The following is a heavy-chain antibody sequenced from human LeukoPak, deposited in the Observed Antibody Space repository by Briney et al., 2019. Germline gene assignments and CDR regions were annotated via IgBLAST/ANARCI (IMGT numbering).Heavy chain of an antibody. Sequence: TSVTLCLKASGYTFTSYYMHRVRQAPGQGLEWMGIIYPSGGSTSYAQKFQGRVTLTIDTSNTTVYMELSSLRAEDTAVYYCARVVGYYDSSGLYYFDYWGQGTLVTVSS. CDR1: GYTFTSYY. CDR2: IYPSGGST. V-gene: IGHV1-46*03. CDR3: ARVVGYYDSSGLYYFDY. J-gene: IGHJ4*02. D-gene: IGHD3-22*01.